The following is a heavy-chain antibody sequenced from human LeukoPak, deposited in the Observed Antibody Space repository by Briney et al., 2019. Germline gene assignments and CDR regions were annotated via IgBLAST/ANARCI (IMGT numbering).Heavy chain of an antibody. CDR3: ARGVRGGYYLDY. CDR2: IRFDGSST. V-gene: IGHV3-74*01. Sequence: GGSLRLSCAASGFTFSNDWMHWVRQAPGKGLVWVSRIRFDGSSTNYADFVKGRFTISRDNDRNTVYLQMNSLGAEGTAVYYCARGVRGGYYLDYWGQGSLVTVSP. CDR1: GFTFSNDW. D-gene: IGHD3-16*01. J-gene: IGHJ4*02.